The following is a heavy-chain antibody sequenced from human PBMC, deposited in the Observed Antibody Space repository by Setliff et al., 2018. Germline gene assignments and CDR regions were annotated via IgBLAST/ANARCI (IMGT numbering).Heavy chain of an antibody. CDR2: IYTSGNT. CDR1: GGSISSGSYY. V-gene: IGHV4-61*09. J-gene: IGHJ4*02. CDR3: ARTPDGFLGDGYNLNTLGYFDS. Sequence: SETLSLTCTVSGGSISSGSYYWGWIRQPAGKGLEWIGHIYTSGNTDYSPSLKSRVTISVDTSKNQFSLKLSSVTAADTAVYYCARTPDGFLGDGYNLNTLGYFDSWGQGTLVTVSS. D-gene: IGHD3-3*01.